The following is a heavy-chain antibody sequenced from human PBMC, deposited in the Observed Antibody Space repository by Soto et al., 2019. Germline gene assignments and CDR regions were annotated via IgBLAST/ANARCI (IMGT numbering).Heavy chain of an antibody. CDR2: IIPIFGTA. J-gene: IGHJ4*02. CDR1: GGTFSSYA. V-gene: IGHV1-69*12. Sequence: QVQLVQSGAEVKKPGSSVKVSCKASGGTFSSYAISWVRQAPGQGLEWMGGIIPIFGTANYAQKFQGRVTITADECTSTAYMVLSSLRCEDTAVYYCARAKPPGGEFDYWGQGTLVTVSS. D-gene: IGHD3-16*01. CDR3: ARAKPPGGEFDY.